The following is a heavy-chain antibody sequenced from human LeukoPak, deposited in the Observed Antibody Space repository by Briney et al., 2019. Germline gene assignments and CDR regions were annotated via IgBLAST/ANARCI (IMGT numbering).Heavy chain of an antibody. J-gene: IGHJ4*02. D-gene: IGHD2-8*01. CDR2: VKSIADNYAT. Sequence: PGGSLKLSCSASGFAFSGSAIHWVRQASGKGLEWVGCVKSIADNYATAFAASMKGRFAISRDDSKNTAYLQMNSLRTEDTAVYYCTRLPTYCGNGACYFDYWGRGTLVTVSS. CDR1: GFAFSGSA. V-gene: IGHV3-73*01. CDR3: TRLPTYCGNGACYFDY.